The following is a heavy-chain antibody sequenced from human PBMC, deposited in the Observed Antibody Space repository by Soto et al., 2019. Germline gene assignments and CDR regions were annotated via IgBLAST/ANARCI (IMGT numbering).Heavy chain of an antibody. J-gene: IGHJ4*02. Sequence: GASVKVSCKASGYTFTGYYMHWVRQGPGQGFEWMGWINPNSGGTNYAQKFQGRVTMTRDTSISTAYMELSRLRSDDTAVYDCARGRIAVAGYHFDYWGQGTLVTVSS. CDR1: GYTFTGYY. V-gene: IGHV1-2*02. D-gene: IGHD6-19*01. CDR3: ARGRIAVAGYHFDY. CDR2: INPNSGGT.